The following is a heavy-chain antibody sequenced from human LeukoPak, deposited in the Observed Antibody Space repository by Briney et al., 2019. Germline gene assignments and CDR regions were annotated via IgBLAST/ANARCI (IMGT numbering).Heavy chain of an antibody. CDR2: INPNSGGT. D-gene: IGHD6-13*01. CDR3: AWPPQLIAAAGTYNYFDT. Sequence: ASVKVSCKASGYTFTDYYLHWVRQAPGQGLEWMGWINPNSGGTNYAQKFQGRVTMTRDTSISTACMELTSLTSDDAAVYYCAWPPQLIAAAGTYNYFDTWGQGTLVTVSS. J-gene: IGHJ5*02. CDR1: GYTFTDYY. V-gene: IGHV1-2*02.